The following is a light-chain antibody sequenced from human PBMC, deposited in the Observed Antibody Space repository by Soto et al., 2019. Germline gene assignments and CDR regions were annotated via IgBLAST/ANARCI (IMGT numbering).Light chain of an antibody. CDR3: QQYNNWPQV. Sequence: EIVMTQSHATLSVSPGERATLSCRASQSVSSNLAWYQQKPGQAPRLLIYGASTRATGIPARFSGSGSGTEFTLTISSLQSEDFALYYCQQYNNWPQVFGQVTKVDIK. J-gene: IGKJ1*01. V-gene: IGKV3-15*01. CDR1: QSVSSN. CDR2: GAS.